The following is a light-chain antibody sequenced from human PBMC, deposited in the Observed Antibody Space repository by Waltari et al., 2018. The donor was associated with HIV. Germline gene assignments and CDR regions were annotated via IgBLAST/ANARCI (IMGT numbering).Light chain of an antibody. CDR3: QSYDTSLSGSV. CDR1: SSNIGAGYD. Sequence: QSALTQPPSVSGAPGQRVTISCTGSSSNIGAGYDVHWYQHLPGNAPKLVIYLNTSRPLGFPDRFSASKSGASASLAIAGLQAEDEADYYCQSYDTSLSGSVFGGGTKLTVL. CDR2: LNT. J-gene: IGLJ2*01. V-gene: IGLV1-40*01.